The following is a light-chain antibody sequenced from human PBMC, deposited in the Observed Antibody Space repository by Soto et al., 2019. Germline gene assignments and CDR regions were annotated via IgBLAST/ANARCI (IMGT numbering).Light chain of an antibody. CDR3: LQDNNYPRT. V-gene: IGKV1-6*01. Sequence: IQMTQSPSSVSASVGDRVTFICRASQDIRSELSWFQQKPGRPPKLLIYGASILQSGVPSRFSGSGSGTDFTLTIDSLQSEDFATYYCLQDNNYPRTFGPGTKVEVK. J-gene: IGKJ3*01. CDR1: QDIRSE. CDR2: GAS.